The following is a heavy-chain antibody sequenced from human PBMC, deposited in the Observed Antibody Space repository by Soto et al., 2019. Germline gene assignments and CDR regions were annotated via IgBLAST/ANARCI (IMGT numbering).Heavy chain of an antibody. CDR2: IYPGDSDI. V-gene: IGHV5-51*01. D-gene: IGHD3-10*01. CDR1: GYMVRSYW. J-gene: IGHJ4*02. CDR3: ARRGTGATTSTKVFDY. Sequence: GESLKISCEALGYMVRSYWSGWVRQKPGKGLEWIGIIYPGDSDITYSPSFEGQVTLSVDKSVNTAYLHWTSLQSADTATYFCARRGTGATTSTKVFDYWGQGTPVTVSS.